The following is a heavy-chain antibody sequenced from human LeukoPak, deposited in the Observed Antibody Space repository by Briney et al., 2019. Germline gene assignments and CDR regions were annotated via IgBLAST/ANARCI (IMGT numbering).Heavy chain of an antibody. V-gene: IGHV4-59*01. CDR2: IYYSGST. D-gene: IGHD3-9*01. Sequence: PSETLSLTCTVSGGSISSYYWSWIRQPPGKGLEWIGYIYYSGSTNYNPSLKSRVTISVDTSKNQFSLKLSSVTAADTAVYDCARSPGEILTGYYQYFDYWGQGTLVTVSS. CDR3: ARSPGEILTGYYQYFDY. J-gene: IGHJ4*02. CDR1: GGSISSYY.